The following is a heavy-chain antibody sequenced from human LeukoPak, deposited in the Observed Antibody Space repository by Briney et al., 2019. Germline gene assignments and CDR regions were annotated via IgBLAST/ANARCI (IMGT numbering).Heavy chain of an antibody. D-gene: IGHD6-13*01. CDR1: GLTFSSYC. CDR3: ARKPIAAAGRVDY. CDR2: ISSSSSYI. V-gene: IGHV3-21*01. J-gene: IGHJ4*02. Sequence: KTGGSLRLSCAASGLTFSSYCMNWVRQAPGKGLEWVSSISSSSSYIYYADSVKGRFTISRDNAKNSLYLQMNSLRAEDTAVYYCARKPIAAAGRVDYWGQGTLVTVSS.